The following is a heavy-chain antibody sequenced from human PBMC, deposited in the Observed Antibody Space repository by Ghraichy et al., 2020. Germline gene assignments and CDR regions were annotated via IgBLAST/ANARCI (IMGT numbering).Heavy chain of an antibody. J-gene: IGHJ4*02. V-gene: IGHV4-59*01. CDR1: GGSISRYY. CDR3: ARRHGVPAVSNFDY. Sequence: SETLSLTCTVSGGSISRYYWSWIRQPPGKGLEWIGYIYYSGSANYNPSLKSRVTIKVDTSKNQFSLKLSSVSGAHTAVYYCARRHGVPAVSNFDYWSQGTLVTVSS. CDR2: IYYSGSA. D-gene: IGHD2-2*01.